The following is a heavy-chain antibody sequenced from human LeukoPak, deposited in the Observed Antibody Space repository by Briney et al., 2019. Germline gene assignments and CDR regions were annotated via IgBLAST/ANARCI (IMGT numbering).Heavy chain of an antibody. J-gene: IGHJ4*02. V-gene: IGHV4-59*11. CDR2: IYYSGST. D-gene: IGHD2-15*01. CDR1: GGSISSHY. CDR3: ARARGGSLYEPFDY. Sequence: PSETLSLTCTVSGGSISSHYWSWIRQPPGRGLEWIGYIYYSGSTNYNPSLKSRVTISVDTPKNQFSLKLSSVTAADTAVYYCARARGGSLYEPFDYWGQGTLVTVSS.